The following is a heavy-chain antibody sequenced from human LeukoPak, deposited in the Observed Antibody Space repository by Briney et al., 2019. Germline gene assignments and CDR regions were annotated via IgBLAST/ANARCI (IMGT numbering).Heavy chain of an antibody. CDR3: ARDRFLEWGNWFAP. CDR2: ISYDGSNN. Sequence: PGGSLRLSCAASGFTFSSYGMHWVRQAPGKGLEWVAVISYDGSNNYYADSVKGRFTISRDNSKNTLYLQMNSLRAEDTAVYYCARDRFLEWGNWFAPWGQGTLVTVSS. V-gene: IGHV3-30*03. D-gene: IGHD3-3*01. J-gene: IGHJ5*02. CDR1: GFTFSSYG.